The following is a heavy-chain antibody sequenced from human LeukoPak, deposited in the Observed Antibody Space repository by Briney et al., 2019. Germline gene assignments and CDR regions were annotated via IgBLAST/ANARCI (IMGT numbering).Heavy chain of an antibody. J-gene: IGHJ4*02. CDR3: AREGYYGSGSPPSLYFDY. Sequence: GGSLRLSCAASGFTFRNYVIHWVRQAPGKGLEWVAVTSSDLNVRLYADSVKGRFTISRDNSRSTLYLQMNSLRPEDTAIYYCAREGYYGSGSPPSLYFDYWGQGTLVTVSS. V-gene: IGHV3-30-3*01. CDR1: GFTFRNYV. CDR2: TSSDLNVR. D-gene: IGHD3-10*01.